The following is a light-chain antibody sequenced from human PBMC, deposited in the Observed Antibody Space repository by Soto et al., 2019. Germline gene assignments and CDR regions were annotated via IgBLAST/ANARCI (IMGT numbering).Light chain of an antibody. Sequence: DIVMTQSPLSLPVTPGEPASISCRSSQSLLHSNGYNYLDWYLQKPGQSPQLLIYLGSTRACVLPDRVSGSGSGTDFTLKISIVEADDVEVYCCMPALLTPYIFGQGTKLEIK. V-gene: IGKV2-28*01. CDR3: MPALLTPYI. CDR2: LGS. J-gene: IGKJ2*01. CDR1: QSLLHSNGYNY.